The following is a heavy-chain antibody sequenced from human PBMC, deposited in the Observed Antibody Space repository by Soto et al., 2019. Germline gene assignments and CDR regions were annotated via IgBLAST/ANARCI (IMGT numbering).Heavy chain of an antibody. V-gene: IGHV3-23*01. Sequence: GGSLRLSCAASGFTFSSYAMSWVRQAPGKGLEWVSAISGSGGSTYYADSVKGRFTISRDNSKNTLYLQMNSLRAEDTAVYYCAKDPNCGYSYGYDYWGQGTLVTVSS. CDR3: AKDPNCGYSYGYDY. CDR2: ISGSGGST. D-gene: IGHD5-18*01. J-gene: IGHJ4*02. CDR1: GFTFSSYA.